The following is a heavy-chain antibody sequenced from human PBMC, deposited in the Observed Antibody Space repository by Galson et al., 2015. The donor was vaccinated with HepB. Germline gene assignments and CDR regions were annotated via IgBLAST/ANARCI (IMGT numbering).Heavy chain of an antibody. Sequence: SLRLSCAASGFSFSSYSMSWVRQAPGKGLEWVSSINSVSSYIYYADSVKGRFTISRDNAKNLLYLQMNSLRAEDSAVYYCARPPRDYSSVLGWFDPWGQGTLVSVSS. CDR1: GFSFSSYS. CDR2: INSVSSYI. J-gene: IGHJ5*02. V-gene: IGHV3-21*06. CDR3: ARPPRDYSSVLGWFDP. D-gene: IGHD6-19*01.